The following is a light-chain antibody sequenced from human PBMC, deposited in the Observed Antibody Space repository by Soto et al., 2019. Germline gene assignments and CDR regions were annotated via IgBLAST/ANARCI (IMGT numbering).Light chain of an antibody. CDR1: SSDIGSSHR. CDR3: CLYRSVSTV. Sequence: GRIAYTGTSSDIGSSHRVSWYQQPPGTAPKLVISEVSSRPSGVPDRFSGSKSGSTASLTISGLQAEDEADYYCCLYRSVSTVFGGVTK. CDR2: EVS. V-gene: IGLV2-18*01. J-gene: IGLJ2*01.